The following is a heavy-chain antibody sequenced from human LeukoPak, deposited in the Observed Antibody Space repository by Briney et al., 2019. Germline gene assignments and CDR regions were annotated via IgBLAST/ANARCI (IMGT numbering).Heavy chain of an antibody. J-gene: IGHJ3*02. CDR2: INHSGST. CDR3: ARGSPYYYDSSGSDAFGI. V-gene: IGHV4-34*01. CDR1: GGSFSGYY. Sequence: PSETLSLTCAVYGGSFSGYYWSWIRQPPWKGLEWIGEINHSGSTNYNPSLKSRVTISVDTSKNQFSLKLSSVTAADTAVYYCARGSPYYYDSSGSDAFGIWGQGTMVTVSS. D-gene: IGHD3-22*01.